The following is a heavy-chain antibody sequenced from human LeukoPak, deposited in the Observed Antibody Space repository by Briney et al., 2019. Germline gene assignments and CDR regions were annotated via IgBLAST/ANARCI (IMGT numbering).Heavy chain of an antibody. V-gene: IGHV4-34*01. CDR1: GGSISSYY. D-gene: IGHD2-15*01. Sequence: PSETLSLTCTVSGGSISSYYWTWIRQTPGKGLEWIGEINHSGITDYNRSLRSQVTISVDTSKNQFSLKLSSVTVADTAIYYCARAVIVVAAATQRNWFDPWGQGTLVTVSS. J-gene: IGHJ5*02. CDR3: ARAVIVVAAATQRNWFDP. CDR2: INHSGIT.